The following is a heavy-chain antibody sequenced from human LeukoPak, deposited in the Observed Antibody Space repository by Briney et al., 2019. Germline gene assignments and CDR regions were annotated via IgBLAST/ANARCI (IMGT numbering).Heavy chain of an antibody. CDR1: GFTFSSYA. CDR3: ATKSGSSGYY. D-gene: IGHD6-6*01. Sequence: GGSLRLSCAASGFTFSSYAMHWVRQAPGKGLEWVAVISYDGSNKYYADSVKGQFTISRDNSKNTLYLQMNSLRAEDTAVYYCATKSGSSGYYWGQGTLVTVSS. J-gene: IGHJ4*02. CDR2: ISYDGSNK. V-gene: IGHV3-30-3*01.